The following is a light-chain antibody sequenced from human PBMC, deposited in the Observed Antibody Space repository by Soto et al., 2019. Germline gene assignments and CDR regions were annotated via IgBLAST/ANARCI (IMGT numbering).Light chain of an antibody. CDR2: AAS. V-gene: IGKV1-39*01. CDR1: QNIIFY. Sequence: DIQMTQSPSSLSASVGDRVTITCRASQNIIFYLNWYQQKPGKAPKLLIYAASNLQSGVPSRFSGSGSGTDFTLTISSLQPDDFATYYCQHYNSYSEAFGQGTKVDIK. CDR3: QHYNSYSEA. J-gene: IGKJ1*01.